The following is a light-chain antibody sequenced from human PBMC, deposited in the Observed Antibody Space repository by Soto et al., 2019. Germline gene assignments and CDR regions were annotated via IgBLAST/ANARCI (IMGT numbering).Light chain of an antibody. Sequence: DIQMTQSPSTLSASVGDRVTITCRASQSISSWLAWYQQKPGKAPKLLIYDASTLENQVPSRFSGSGSGTEFTLTISSLQPDDFATYYCQQYNNYPPWTFGQGTKVEIK. CDR3: QQYNNYPPWT. CDR2: DAS. J-gene: IGKJ1*01. V-gene: IGKV1-5*01. CDR1: QSISSW.